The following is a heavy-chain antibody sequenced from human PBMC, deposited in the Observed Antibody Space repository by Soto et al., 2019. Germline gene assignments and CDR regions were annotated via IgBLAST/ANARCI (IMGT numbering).Heavy chain of an antibody. V-gene: IGHV1-18*01. CDR1: GYTFTSYG. CDR3: ARDIVVVPAALYFDY. J-gene: IGHJ4*02. CDR2: ISAYNGNT. Sequence: ASVKVSCKASGYTFTSYGISWVRQAPGQGLEWMGWISAYNGNTNYAQKLQGRVTMTTDTSTSTACMELRSLGSDDTAVYYCARDIVVVPAALYFDYWGQGTLVTVSS. D-gene: IGHD2-2*01.